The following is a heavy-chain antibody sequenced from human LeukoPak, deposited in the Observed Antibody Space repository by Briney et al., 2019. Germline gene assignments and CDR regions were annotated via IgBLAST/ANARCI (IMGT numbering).Heavy chain of an antibody. CDR2: INDGGST. V-gene: IGHV4-34*01. D-gene: IGHD5-18*01. CDR3: ARVGYSYVINDWSRTGLGAYPTKYYYHMDV. Sequence: SETLSLTWAVYGGSFSGYYCSWIRQPPGKGRGLIGEINDGGSTNYNPSINSRVTISGDTSKNQFSLKLSSVTAADTAVYFCARVGYSYVINDWSRTGLGAYPTKYYYHMDVWGKGTTVTVSS. J-gene: IGHJ6*03. CDR1: GGSFSGYY.